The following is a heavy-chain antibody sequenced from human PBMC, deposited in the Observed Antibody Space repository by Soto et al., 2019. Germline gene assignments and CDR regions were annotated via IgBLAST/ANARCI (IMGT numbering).Heavy chain of an antibody. J-gene: IGHJ4*02. Sequence: SETLSLTCTVSGASVSSSTYSWGWIRQPPGQGLEWIGYIYSSESTYYNPSLKSRVTISVDRSKNQFSLKLSSVTAADTAVYYCARYSGTLQFDYWGQGTLVTVSS. D-gene: IGHD1-26*01. CDR2: IYSSEST. CDR1: GASVSSSTYS. CDR3: ARYSGTLQFDY. V-gene: IGHV4-39*07.